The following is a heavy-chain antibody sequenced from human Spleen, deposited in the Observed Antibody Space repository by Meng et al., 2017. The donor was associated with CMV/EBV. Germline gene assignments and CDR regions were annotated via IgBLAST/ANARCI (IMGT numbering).Heavy chain of an antibody. CDR1: GYTFSSYF. CDR3: ARSLTDFDY. CDR2: INPHSGDT. J-gene: IGHJ4*02. V-gene: IGHV1-2*06. D-gene: IGHD4/OR15-4a*01. Sequence: KVSCKGSGYTFSSYFLYWVRQAPGQGLEWMGRINPHSGDTDYAHKFQGRVTMTRDTSISTAYMELFRLRSGDTAVYYCARSLTDFDYWGQGTLVTVSS.